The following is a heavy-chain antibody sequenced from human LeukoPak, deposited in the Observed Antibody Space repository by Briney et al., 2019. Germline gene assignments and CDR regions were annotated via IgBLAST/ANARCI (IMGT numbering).Heavy chain of an antibody. CDR1: GDSISSSNWY. CDR2: MYYSGST. J-gene: IGHJ4*01. V-gene: IGHV4-39*01. Sequence: KPSETLSLTCTVSGDSISSSNWYWTWIRQPPGKGLEWIGSMYYSGSTYYNPSLKSGVTISADRSKNQFSLKLRSVTAADTAVYYCSRGGGVTVSDTWGHGTLVTVSS. D-gene: IGHD6-19*01. CDR3: SRGGGVTVSDT.